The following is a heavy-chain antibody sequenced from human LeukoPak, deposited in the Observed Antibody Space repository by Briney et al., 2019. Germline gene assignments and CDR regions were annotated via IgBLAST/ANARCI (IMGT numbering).Heavy chain of an antibody. CDR2: IYHSGST. D-gene: IGHD5-18*01. J-gene: IGHJ4*02. CDR3: ANTADTSMDSYFDY. V-gene: IGHV4-38-2*02. Sequence: SETLSLTCTVSGYSISSGYYWGWIRQPPGKGLEWIGSIYHSGSTYYNPSLKSRAAISIDTSKNQFSLKLSSVTAADTAVYYCANTADTSMDSYFDYWGQGTLVTVSS. CDR1: GYSISSGYY.